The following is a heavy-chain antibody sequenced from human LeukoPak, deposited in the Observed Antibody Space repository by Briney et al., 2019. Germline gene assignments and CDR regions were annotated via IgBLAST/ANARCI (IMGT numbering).Heavy chain of an antibody. J-gene: IGHJ6*04. D-gene: IGHD2-2*01. CDR2: ISSSSSYI. Sequence: GGSLRLSCAASGFTFSSYSMNWVRQAPGKGLEWVSSISSSSSYIYYADSVKGRFTISRDNAKNSLYLQMNSLRAEDTAVYYCARVGTAVVPAASYYYYGMDVWAKGPRSPSPQ. CDR1: GFTFSSYS. V-gene: IGHV3-21*01. CDR3: ARVGTAVVPAASYYYYGMDV.